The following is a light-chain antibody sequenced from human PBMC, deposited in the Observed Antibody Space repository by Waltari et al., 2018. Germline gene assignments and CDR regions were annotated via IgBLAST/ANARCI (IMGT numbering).Light chain of an antibody. CDR3: QQLNSYRYT. Sequence: IQLTQSPSFLSASVGDRVPIPCRASQTISIYLAWYQQKPGKAPKLLIYAASTLQRGVPSRFSGSASGTEFSLTISSLQPEDSATYYCQQLNSYRYTFGQGNKLEIK. CDR1: QTISIY. J-gene: IGKJ2*01. V-gene: IGKV1-9*01. CDR2: AAS.